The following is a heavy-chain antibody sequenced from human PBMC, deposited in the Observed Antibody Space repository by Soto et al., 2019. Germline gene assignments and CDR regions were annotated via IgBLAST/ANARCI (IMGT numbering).Heavy chain of an antibody. D-gene: IGHD3-10*01. V-gene: IGHV1-69*04. J-gene: IGHJ4*02. CDR2: VNPIVSMS. CDR1: GDTFNFYS. CDR3: ATSYGSGYRAFDY. Sequence: QVQLVQSGAEVKRPGSSVKVSCKASGDTFNFYSINWVRQAPGLGREWMGRVNPIVSMSNYAQRFQGRVTMTADKSTSTAYIELSGLRSEETAIYYCATSYGSGYRAFDYWGQGALVTVSS.